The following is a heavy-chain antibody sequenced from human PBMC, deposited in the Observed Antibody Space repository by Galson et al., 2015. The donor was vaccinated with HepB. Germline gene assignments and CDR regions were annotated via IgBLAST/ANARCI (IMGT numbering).Heavy chain of an antibody. V-gene: IGHV2-5*02. J-gene: IGHJ4*02. D-gene: IGHD6-19*01. CDR3: ARTSYTSGWPDD. Sequence: PALVKPTQTLTLTCTFSGFSLSTNEVGVGWIRQPPGKALEWLALVYWDDDKRYSPSLKSRLTITKDTSKNQVILTMTNMDPADTATYYCARTSYTSGWPDDWGQGTLVTVSS. CDR2: VYWDDDK. CDR1: GFSLSTNEVG.